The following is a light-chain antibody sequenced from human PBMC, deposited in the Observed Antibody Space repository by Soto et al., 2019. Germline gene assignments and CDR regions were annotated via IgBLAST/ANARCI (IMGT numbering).Light chain of an antibody. CDR1: QSVSSN. CDR3: QQYHNWWT. V-gene: IGKV3-15*01. CDR2: GAS. Sequence: EIVMTQSPATLSVSPGERATLSCRASQSVSSNLAWHQQKPGQAPRLLIYGASTRVTGIPARFSGSGSGTEFTLTISSLQSEDFAVYYCQQYHNWWTFGQGTKVDIK. J-gene: IGKJ1*01.